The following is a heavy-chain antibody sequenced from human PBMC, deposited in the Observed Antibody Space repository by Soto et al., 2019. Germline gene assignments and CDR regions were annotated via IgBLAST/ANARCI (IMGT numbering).Heavy chain of an antibody. D-gene: IGHD1-26*01. CDR2: ISAYNGNT. CDR1: GYTFTSYG. V-gene: IGHV1-18*01. Sequence: ASVKVSCKASGYTFTSYGISWVRQAPGQGLEWMGWISAYNGNTNYAQKLQGRVTMTTDTSTSTAYMELRSLRSDDTAVYYCAREKWEPNYYYGMDVWGQGTTVTVSS. CDR3: AREKWEPNYYYGMDV. J-gene: IGHJ6*02.